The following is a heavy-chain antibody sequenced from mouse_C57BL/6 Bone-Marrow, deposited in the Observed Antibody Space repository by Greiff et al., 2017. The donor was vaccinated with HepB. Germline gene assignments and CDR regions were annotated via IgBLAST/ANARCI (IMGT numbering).Heavy chain of an antibody. CDR3: ARVTTVVVHWYFDV. CDR1: GFSLTSYG. V-gene: IGHV2-2*01. CDR2: IWSGGST. J-gene: IGHJ1*03. D-gene: IGHD1-1*01. Sequence: VQVVESGPGLVQPSQSLSITCTVSGFSLTSYGVHWVRQSPGKGLEWLGVIWSGGSTDYNAAFISRLSISKDNSKSQVFFKMNSLQADDTAIYYGARVTTVVVHWYFDVWGTGTTVTVSS.